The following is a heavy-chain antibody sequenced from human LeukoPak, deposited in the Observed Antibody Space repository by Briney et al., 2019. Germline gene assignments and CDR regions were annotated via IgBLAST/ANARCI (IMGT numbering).Heavy chain of an antibody. D-gene: IGHD6-6*01. CDR3: ARANRRYSSSSWYYYYGMDV. CDR1: GGSISSGGYS. Sequence: PSETLSLTCAVSGGSISSGGYSWSWIRQPPGKGLEWIGYIYHSGSTYYNPSLKSRVTISVDRSKNQFSLKLSSVTAADTAVYYCARANRRYSSSSWYYYYGMDVWGQGTTVTVSS. V-gene: IGHV4-30-2*01. J-gene: IGHJ6*02. CDR2: IYHSGST.